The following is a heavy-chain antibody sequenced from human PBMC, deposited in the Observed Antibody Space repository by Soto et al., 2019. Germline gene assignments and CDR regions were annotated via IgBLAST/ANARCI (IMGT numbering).Heavy chain of an antibody. V-gene: IGHV3-64*01. CDR3: ARDKITGPFDY. CDR2: ISSNGGST. D-gene: IGHD2-8*02. CDR1: GFTFISYS. J-gene: IGHJ4*02. Sequence: GGSLRFSCAASGFTFISYSMHWVRQAPGKGLEYVSAISSNGGSTYYANSVKGRFTISRDNSKNTLYLQMGSLRAEDTAVYYCARDKITGPFDYWGQGTLVTVSS.